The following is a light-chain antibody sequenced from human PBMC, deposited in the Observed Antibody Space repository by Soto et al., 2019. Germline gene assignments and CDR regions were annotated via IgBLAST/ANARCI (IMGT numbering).Light chain of an antibody. Sequence: QSALTQPASVSGSLGQSITISCTGTRTDIGGYNYVSWYQHYPGKAPKLMIYEVTKRPSGVPDRFSGSKSGNTASLTVSGLQAEDEADYYCSSYAGNIWVFGGGTKLTVL. J-gene: IGLJ3*02. CDR1: RTDIGGYNY. CDR3: SSYAGNIWV. V-gene: IGLV2-8*01. CDR2: EVT.